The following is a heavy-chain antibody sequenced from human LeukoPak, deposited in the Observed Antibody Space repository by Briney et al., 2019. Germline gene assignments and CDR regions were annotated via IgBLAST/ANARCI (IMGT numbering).Heavy chain of an antibody. CDR1: GYTFNSYW. Sequence: GESLKISCRTSGYTFNSYWLIWVRQMPGKGLEWVGSIYPGDSEKRYSPSFQGHVTISVDKSVTTAYLQWSGLRASDTAMYYCARQYYDILTGYCVFDIWGQGTMVTVSS. CDR3: ARQYYDILTGYCVFDI. V-gene: IGHV5-51*01. D-gene: IGHD3-9*01. J-gene: IGHJ3*02. CDR2: IYPGDSEK.